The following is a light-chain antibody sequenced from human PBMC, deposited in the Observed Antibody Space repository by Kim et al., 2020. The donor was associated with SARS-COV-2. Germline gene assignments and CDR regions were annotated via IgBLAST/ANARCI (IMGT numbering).Light chain of an antibody. Sequence: QQVPTSCPGSISKIRDNYVTLYQQLPGTAPKLLSYDNNKRPAGIPYRFSGPKSGTSATLGITGLQTGDEADYYCGTWDSSLTVVFGGGTQLTVL. CDR2: DNN. CDR3: GTWDSSLTVV. V-gene: IGLV1-51*01. J-gene: IGLJ3*02. CDR1: ISKIRDNY.